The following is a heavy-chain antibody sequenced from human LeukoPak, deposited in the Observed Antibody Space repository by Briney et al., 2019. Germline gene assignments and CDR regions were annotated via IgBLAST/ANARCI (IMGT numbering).Heavy chain of an antibody. CDR2: ISGSGDST. J-gene: IGHJ4*02. D-gene: IGHD3-22*01. Sequence: GGSLRLSCAASGFTFSNYAMSWVRQTPGKGLEWVSSISGSGDSTYYADSVKGRFTISRDNSKNTLYLQMNSLRAEDTAVYYCARAPYYYDSSGYYWGQGTLVTVSS. V-gene: IGHV3-23*01. CDR3: ARAPYYYDSSGYY. CDR1: GFTFSNYA.